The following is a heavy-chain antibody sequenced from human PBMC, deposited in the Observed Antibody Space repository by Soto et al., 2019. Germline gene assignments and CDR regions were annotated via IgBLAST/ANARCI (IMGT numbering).Heavy chain of an antibody. CDR3: AKGGYYSLFDI. CDR1: GFPFSSYA. D-gene: IGHD3-16*01. J-gene: IGHJ3*02. V-gene: IGHV3-23*01. CDR2: ISGSGGRT. Sequence: PGGSLRLSCVASGFPFSSYAVSWVRQTPGKGLEWVAGISGSGGRTYYADSAKGRFTSSRDNSNNTLSLQMHILRVEDTAVYFCAKGGYYSLFDIWGQGTVVTVSS.